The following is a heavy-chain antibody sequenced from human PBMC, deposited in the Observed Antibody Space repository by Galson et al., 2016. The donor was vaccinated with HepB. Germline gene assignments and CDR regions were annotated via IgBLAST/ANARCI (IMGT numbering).Heavy chain of an antibody. CDR2: INPSGWSS. V-gene: IGHV3-23*01. J-gene: IGHJ3*02. Sequence: SLRLSCAASGFTFATYAMTWVRQAPGKGLEWVSSINPSGWSSHNADSVKGRFTTSRDNSKFTLYLQMSSLRAEDTAVYYCARHLRVGSGSHRDVFDIWGRGTMVSVSS. CDR1: GFTFATYA. D-gene: IGHD3-10*01. CDR3: ARHLRVGSGSHRDVFDI.